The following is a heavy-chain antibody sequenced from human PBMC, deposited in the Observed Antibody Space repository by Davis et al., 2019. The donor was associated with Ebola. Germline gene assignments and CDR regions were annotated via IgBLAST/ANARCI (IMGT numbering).Heavy chain of an antibody. D-gene: IGHD3-3*01. V-gene: IGHV3-23*01. CDR3: ARARYYDFWSGYCY. Sequence: PGGSLRLSCAASGFTFTNYAMSWVRQAPGKGLEWVSTIGDSGGSTYYADSVKGRFTISRDNAKNSLYLQMNSLRAEDTAVYYCARARYYDFWSGYCYWGQGTLVTVSS. CDR2: IGDSGGST. CDR1: GFTFTNYA. J-gene: IGHJ4*02.